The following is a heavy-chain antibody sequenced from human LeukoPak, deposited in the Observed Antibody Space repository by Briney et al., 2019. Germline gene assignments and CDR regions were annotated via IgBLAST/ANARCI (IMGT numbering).Heavy chain of an antibody. J-gene: IGHJ4*02. CDR1: GLSFSSFS. Sequence: GGSLRLSCAASGLSFSSFSMNWVRQAPGKGLEWVSYISGGSSFTYYVDSVKGRFTISRDNAKNSLYLQMDSLRAEDTAIYYCARETDSTLFDYWGQGTLVTVSS. CDR2: ISGGSSFT. V-gene: IGHV3-21*01. D-gene: IGHD2-2*01. CDR3: ARETDSTLFDY.